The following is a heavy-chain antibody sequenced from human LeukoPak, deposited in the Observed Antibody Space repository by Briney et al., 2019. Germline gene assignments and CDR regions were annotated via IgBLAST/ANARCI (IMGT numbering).Heavy chain of an antibody. CDR2: IIPIFGTA. CDR3: ARTNSGSYSGSLVY. Sequence: GASVKVSCKASGGTFSSYAISWVRQAPGQGLEWMGGIIPIFGTANYAQKFQDRVTITTDESTSTAYMELSSLRSEDTAVYYCARTNSGSYSGSLVYWGQGTLVTVSS. J-gene: IGHJ4*02. V-gene: IGHV1-69*05. CDR1: GGTFSSYA. D-gene: IGHD1-26*01.